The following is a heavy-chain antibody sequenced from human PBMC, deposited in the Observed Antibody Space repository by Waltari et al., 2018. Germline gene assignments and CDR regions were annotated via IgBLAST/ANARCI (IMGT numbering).Heavy chain of an antibody. CDR2: IYHSGGT. D-gene: IGHD3-22*01. J-gene: IGHJ4*02. CDR1: GGSISSGGYY. CDR3: ARGTMIVEAFDY. V-gene: IGHV4-31*03. Sequence: QVQLQESGPGLVKPSQTLSLTCTVSGGSISSGGYYWSWIRQHPGKGLEWIGYIYHSGGTYYNPSLKSRVTRSVDRSKNQFSLKLSSVTAADTAVYYCARGTMIVEAFDYWGQGTLVTVSS.